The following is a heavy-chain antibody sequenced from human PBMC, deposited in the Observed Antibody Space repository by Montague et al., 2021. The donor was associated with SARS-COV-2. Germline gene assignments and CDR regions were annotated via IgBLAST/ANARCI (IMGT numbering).Heavy chain of an antibody. V-gene: IGHV3-66*01. Sequence: SRKLSCAASGFPVSSNYMSWVRQAPGKGLEWVSVIYSGSGSTYYADSVKGRFTISRDISKNTLYLQMNSLRAEDTAVYYCARAPGSSYSSGWYDYYYGMDVWGQGTTVTVSS. CDR1: GFPVSSNY. CDR2: IYSGSGST. CDR3: ARAPGSSYSSGWYDYYYGMDV. J-gene: IGHJ6*02. D-gene: IGHD6-19*01.